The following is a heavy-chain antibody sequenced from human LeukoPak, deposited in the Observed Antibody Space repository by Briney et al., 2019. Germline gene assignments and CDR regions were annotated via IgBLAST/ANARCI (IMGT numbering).Heavy chain of an antibody. D-gene: IGHD6-6*01. CDR2: ICYSGST. V-gene: IGHV4-39*01. CDR1: GGPISSSCYY. J-gene: IGHJ4*02. CDR3: ARHQGSSDDY. Sequence: PSETLPHTCTVSGGPISSSCYYWGRIRQPPGKGLEWIECICYSGSTYYKPSLTRRVTISVDTSKNQFSLKLSSVTAADTAVYYCARHQGSSDDYWGQGTLVTVSS.